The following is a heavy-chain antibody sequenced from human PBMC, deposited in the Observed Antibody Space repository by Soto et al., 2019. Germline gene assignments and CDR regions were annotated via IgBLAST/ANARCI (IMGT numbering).Heavy chain of an antibody. D-gene: IGHD6-19*01. Sequence: GGSLRLSCAASGFTFSSYWMSWVRQAPGKGLEWVANIKQDGSEKYYSTSLKTRLTISKDTSKNQVVLTMTNMDPVDTATYYCARLHSSGWYNYYGMDVWGQGTTVTVSS. V-gene: IGHV3-7*05. J-gene: IGHJ6*02. CDR1: GFTFSSYW. CDR3: ARLHSSGWYNYYGMDV. CDR2: IKQDGSEK.